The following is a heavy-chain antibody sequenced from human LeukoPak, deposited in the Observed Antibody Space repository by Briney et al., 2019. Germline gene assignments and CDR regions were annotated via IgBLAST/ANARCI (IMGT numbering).Heavy chain of an antibody. J-gene: IGHJ3*02. Sequence: SETLSLTCTVSGGSISSYFWSWLRQPPGKGLEWIGYMCDTEITDYNPSLKSRVTISLDTSKNHFSLKLRSVTAADTALYFCARGLVLATDDAFDIWGQGTLVTVSS. CDR3: ARGLVLATDDAFDI. CDR2: MCDTEIT. V-gene: IGHV4-59*01. CDR1: GGSISSYF. D-gene: IGHD5-12*01.